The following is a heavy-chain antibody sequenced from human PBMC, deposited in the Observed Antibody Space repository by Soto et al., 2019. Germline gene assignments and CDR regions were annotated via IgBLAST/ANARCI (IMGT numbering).Heavy chain of an antibody. V-gene: IGHV4-30-2*01. Sequence: QLQLQESGSGLVKPSQTLSLSCAVSGGSISSGGYSWSWIRQPPGKGLEWIGYIYQSETTYYNPSLKSRVIISVDRSKNHFSLKLSSVTAADTAVYYCARENTMIGVGYFDYWGQGTLVTVSS. CDR1: GGSISSGGYS. D-gene: IGHD3-22*01. CDR2: IYQSETT. J-gene: IGHJ4*02. CDR3: ARENTMIGVGYFDY.